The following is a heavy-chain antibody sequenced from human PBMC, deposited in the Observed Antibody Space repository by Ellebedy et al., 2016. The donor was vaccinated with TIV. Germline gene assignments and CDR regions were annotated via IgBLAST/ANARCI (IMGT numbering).Heavy chain of an antibody. Sequence: GESLKISCAASGFTFSDYSMNWVRQAPGKGLEWISYISSSRTIISYADSVKGRFTISRDNAKNSLYLQMNSLRDEDTAVYYCARNSGTYWGEDYWGQGTLVTVSS. CDR1: GFTFSDYS. V-gene: IGHV3-48*02. CDR3: ARNSGTYWGEDY. D-gene: IGHD1-26*01. J-gene: IGHJ4*02. CDR2: ISSSRTII.